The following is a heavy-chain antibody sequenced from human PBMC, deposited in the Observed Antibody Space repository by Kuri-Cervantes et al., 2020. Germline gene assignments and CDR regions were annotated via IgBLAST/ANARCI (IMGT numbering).Heavy chain of an antibody. V-gene: IGHV4-38-2*02. CDR2: IYYSGST. J-gene: IGHJ4*01. Sequence: SETLSLTCTVSGYSISSGHYWGWIRQHPGKGLEWIGYIYYSGSTNYNPSLKSRVTISVDTSKNQFSLKLSSVTAADTAVYYCARDSRYSSGWYLGTYWGQEPWSPSPQ. CDR1: GYSISSGHY. CDR3: ARDSRYSSGWYLGTY. D-gene: IGHD6-19*01.